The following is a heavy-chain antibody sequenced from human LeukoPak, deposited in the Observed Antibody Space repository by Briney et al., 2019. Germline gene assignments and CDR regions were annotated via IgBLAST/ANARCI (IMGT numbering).Heavy chain of an antibody. D-gene: IGHD2-2*01. CDR3: ARFYSEYQLPDYYYYYMDV. CDR1: GFTFSSYW. Sequence: PGGSLRLSCAASGFTFSSYWMSWVRQAPGKGLEWVANIKQDGSEKYYVDSVKGRFTISRDNAKNSLYLQMNSLRAGDTAVYYCARFYSEYQLPDYYYYYMDVWGKGTTVTISS. J-gene: IGHJ6*03. V-gene: IGHV3-7*01. CDR2: IKQDGSEK.